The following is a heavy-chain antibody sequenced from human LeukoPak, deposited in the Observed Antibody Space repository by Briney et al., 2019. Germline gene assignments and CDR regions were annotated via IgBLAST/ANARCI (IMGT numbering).Heavy chain of an antibody. J-gene: IGHJ5*02. CDR2: MNPNSGNT. Sequence: ASVTVSFKAAGYTYTIYDFYWVGQPNGQGLEWVGLMNPNSGNTGYAQKFQGRGTMTRNTSISTAYIELSSLRSEDTAVYYCARDSSGWSHWFDPWGQGTLVTVSS. D-gene: IGHD6-19*01. V-gene: IGHV1-8*01. CDR3: ARDSSGWSHWFDP. CDR1: GYTYTIYD.